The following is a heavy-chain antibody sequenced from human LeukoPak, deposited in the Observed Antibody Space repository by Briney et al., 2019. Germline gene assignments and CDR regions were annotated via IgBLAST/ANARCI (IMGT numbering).Heavy chain of an antibody. D-gene: IGHD6-19*01. CDR2: ISWNSGSI. CDR3: ARDPSSGWYLKGWFDP. J-gene: IGHJ5*02. Sequence: GGSLRLSCAVSGFTFDDYAMHWVRQVPGKGLEWVSGISWNSGSIGYADSVKGRFTISRDNAKNSLYLQMNSLRAEDTAVYYCARDPSSGWYLKGWFDPWGQGTLVTVSS. CDR1: GFTFDDYA. V-gene: IGHV3-9*01.